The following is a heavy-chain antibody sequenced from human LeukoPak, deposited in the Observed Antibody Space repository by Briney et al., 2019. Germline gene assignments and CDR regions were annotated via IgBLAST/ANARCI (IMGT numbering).Heavy chain of an antibody. CDR1: GYTFTNYA. D-gene: IGHD6-6*01. V-gene: IGHV7-4-1*02. Sequence: ASVKVSCKTSGYTFTNYAMHWVRQAPGQGREWMGWIHTNTGNPTYAHGFTGRFVFSLDTSVSKAYLQISSLKAEDTAAYYCAMLVAPFDHWGQGTLVTVSS. J-gene: IGHJ4*02. CDR3: AMLVAPFDH. CDR2: IHTNTGNP.